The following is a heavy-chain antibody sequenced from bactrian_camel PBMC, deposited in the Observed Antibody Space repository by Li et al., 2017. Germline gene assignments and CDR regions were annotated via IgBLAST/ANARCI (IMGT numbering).Heavy chain of an antibody. Sequence: HVQLVESGGGSVQAGGSLRLSCAYSGRRYIVNVITWFRQAPGKEREGVAAAYTGGGDTYYADSMKGRVTISKDNAKNTLYLQMNSLKPEDSAMYYCAAGLRYGGSSYRLASGSYSVWGQGTQVTVS. CDR3: AAGLRYGGSSYRLASGSYSV. D-gene: IGHD6*01. CDR2: AYTGGGDT. V-gene: IGHV3S54*01. CDR1: GRRYIVNV. J-gene: IGHJ4*01.